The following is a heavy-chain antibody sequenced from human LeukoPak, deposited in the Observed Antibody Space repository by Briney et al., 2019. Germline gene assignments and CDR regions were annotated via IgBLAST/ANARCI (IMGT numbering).Heavy chain of an antibody. CDR3: AKDASYRDDDPFAY. CDR2: ISAGGGSI. CDR1: GFNFCTYA. J-gene: IGHJ4*02. Sequence: PGGSLTLSCSTSGFNFCTYAMTWVRQAPVKGLEWVSTISAGGGSIFYADAVKGRLTIYRDKSRVFLHMNSLRADDTAVYYCAKDASYRDDDPFAYWGQGSLVTVSS. V-gene: IGHV3-23*01. D-gene: IGHD3-10*01.